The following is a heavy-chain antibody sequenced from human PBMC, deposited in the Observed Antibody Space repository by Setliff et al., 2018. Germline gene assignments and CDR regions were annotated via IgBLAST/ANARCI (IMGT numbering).Heavy chain of an antibody. J-gene: IGHJ5*02. CDR1: GFSLNTTGEG. CDR3: ALRRGNEWHLVRWFDP. CDR2: VYWDGDQ. V-gene: IGHV2-5*02. Sequence: GSGPTLVNPTQTLTLACTFSGFSLNTTGEGVGWIRQPPGKALGWLALVYWDGDQRYSPSLNSRLSITKDSSKSQVFLTMTNMDPVDTATYYCALRRGNEWHLVRWFDPWGPGIQVTVSS. D-gene: IGHD6-6*01.